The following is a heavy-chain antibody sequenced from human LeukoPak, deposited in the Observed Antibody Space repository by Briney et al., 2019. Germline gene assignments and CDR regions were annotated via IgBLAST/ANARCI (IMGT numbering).Heavy chain of an antibody. D-gene: IGHD3-10*01. Sequence: PGRSLRLSCAASGFIFSSYGIHWVRQAPGKGLEWVAVIWSDGSNKNYADSVKGRFIISRDNSKNTLYLQMNNLRAEDTAVYYCARDRGYYYGSGGYGWFDPWGQGTLVIVPP. CDR1: GFIFSSYG. CDR2: IWSDGSNK. J-gene: IGHJ5*02. V-gene: IGHV3-33*01. CDR3: ARDRGYYYGSGGYGWFDP.